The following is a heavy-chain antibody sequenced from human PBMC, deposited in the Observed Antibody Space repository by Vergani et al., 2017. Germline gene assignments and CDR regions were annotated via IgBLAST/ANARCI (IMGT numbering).Heavy chain of an antibody. CDR2: INSDGSST. D-gene: IGHD5-24*01. V-gene: IGHV3-74*01. Sequence: EVQLVESGGGLVQPGGSLSLSFAASGFPFSSYWMHWVRQAPGKGLVWVSRINSDGSSTSYADSVKGRFTISRDNAKNTLYLQMNSLRAEDTAVYYCARGPGDGFFLWGRGTLVTVSS. CDR3: ARGPGDGFFL. CDR1: GFPFSSYW. J-gene: IGHJ2*01.